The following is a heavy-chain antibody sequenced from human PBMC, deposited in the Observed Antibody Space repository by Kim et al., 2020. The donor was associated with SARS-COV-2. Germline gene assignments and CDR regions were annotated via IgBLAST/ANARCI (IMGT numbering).Heavy chain of an antibody. CDR2: GSNK. D-gene: IGHD3-16*01. J-gene: IGHJ4*02. CDR3: AKGDGGGT. Sequence: GSNKSHADSVKGRFTISRDNSKNTLYLQMNSLRAEDTAVYYCAKGDGGGTWGQGTLVTVSS. V-gene: IGHV3-30*02.